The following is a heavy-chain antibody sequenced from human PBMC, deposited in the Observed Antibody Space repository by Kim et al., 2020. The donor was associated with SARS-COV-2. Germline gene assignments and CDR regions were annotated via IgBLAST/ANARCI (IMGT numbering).Heavy chain of an antibody. D-gene: IGHD2-2*01. V-gene: IGHV1-2*02. CDR3: VRVAGHSSTLGY. Sequence: ASVKVSCKTSGYTFSGYYIHWVRQAPGQGLEWMGWISPNSGATNYAQKFQGRVTMTRDTSISTAYTELSSLRSDDTAVYYCVRVAGHSSTLGYWGQGTLVTVSS. J-gene: IGHJ4*02. CDR2: ISPNSGAT. CDR1: GYTFSGYY.